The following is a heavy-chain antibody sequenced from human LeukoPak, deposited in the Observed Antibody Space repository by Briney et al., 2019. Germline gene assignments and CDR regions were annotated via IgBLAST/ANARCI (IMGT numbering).Heavy chain of an antibody. CDR3: ARDRFDDSSGYYYHYSYYMDV. CDR1: GGSISSYY. D-gene: IGHD3-22*01. V-gene: IGHV4-59*12. Sequence: SETLSLTCTVSGGSISSYYWSWIRQPPGKGLEWIGYIYYSGSTNYNPSLKSRVTISVDTSKNQFSLKLSSVTAADTAIYYCARDRFDDSSGYYYHYSYYMDVWGKGTTVTVSS. J-gene: IGHJ6*03. CDR2: IYYSGST.